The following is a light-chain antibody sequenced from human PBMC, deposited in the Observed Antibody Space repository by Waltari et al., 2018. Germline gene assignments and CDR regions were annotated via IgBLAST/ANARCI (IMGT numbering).Light chain of an antibody. V-gene: IGLV4-69*01. CDR1: SGHSSNV. Sequence: QLVLTQSPSASASLAASVKLTCTLSSGHSSNVIASLQQQPEQGPRYLLKVNSDGSHSKGDEIPDRFSGSSSGAERYLTISSLQSEDEADYYCQTGGHGTWVFGGGTKLTVL. J-gene: IGLJ3*02. CDR3: QTGGHGTWV. CDR2: VNSDGSH.